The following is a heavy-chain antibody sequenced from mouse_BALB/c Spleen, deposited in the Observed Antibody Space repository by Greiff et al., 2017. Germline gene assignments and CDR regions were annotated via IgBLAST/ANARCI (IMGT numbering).Heavy chain of an antibody. CDR2: ISDGGSYT. Sequence: EVQRVESGGGLVKPGGSLKLSCAASGFTFSSYAMSWVRQSPEKRLEWVATISDGGSYTYYPDSVKGRFTISRDNAKNNLYLQMSSLRSEDTAMYYCARGPYYYGSSYPFAYWGQGTLVTVSA. V-gene: IGHV5-9-2*01. CDR3: ARGPYYYGSSYPFAY. D-gene: IGHD1-1*01. CDR1: GFTFSSYA. J-gene: IGHJ3*01.